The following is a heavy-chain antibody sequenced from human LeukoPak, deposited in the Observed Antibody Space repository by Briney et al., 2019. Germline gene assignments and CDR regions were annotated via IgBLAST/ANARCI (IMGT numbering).Heavy chain of an antibody. J-gene: IGHJ4*02. CDR3: AHSGYYYDSGSSSLTLDY. CDR1: GFSLSTSGVG. V-gene: IGHV2-5*02. D-gene: IGHD3-10*01. CDR2: IYWDDDK. Sequence: SGPTLVNPTQTLTLTCTFSGFSLSTSGVGVGWIRQPPGKALEWLALIYWDDDKRYSPSLKSRLTITKDTSKNQVVLTMTNMDPVDTATYYCAHSGYYYDSGSSSLTLDYWGQGTLVTVSS.